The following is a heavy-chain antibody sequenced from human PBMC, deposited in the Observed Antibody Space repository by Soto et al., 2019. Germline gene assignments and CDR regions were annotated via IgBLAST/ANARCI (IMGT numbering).Heavy chain of an antibody. V-gene: IGHV3-7*01. CDR2: IKQDGSEQ. D-gene: IGHD3-22*01. Sequence: GSLRLSCAASGLTFSNYWMSWVRQAPGKGLEWVANIKQDGSEQYYSDSVKGRFTISRDNSKNTLYLQMNSLRAEDTAVYYCAKSGYYDSSGYYPSEYFQHWGQGTLVTVSS. CDR1: GLTFSNYW. J-gene: IGHJ1*01. CDR3: AKSGYYDSSGYYPSEYFQH.